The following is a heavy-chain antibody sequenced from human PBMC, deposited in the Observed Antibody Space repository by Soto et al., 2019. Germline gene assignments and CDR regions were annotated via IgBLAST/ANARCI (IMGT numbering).Heavy chain of an antibody. J-gene: IGHJ4*02. CDR3: ATLRCLEWFLGEF. Sequence: QVQVVQSGAEVKKPGASVTVSCKASGYTFSNDAISWVRQAPGQGLEWMGWVSVHNGQTKYAHKFQDRVNMTTDTSTRTAYMELRSLKSDGTAVYYCATLRCLEWFLGEFWGQGTLVTVSS. D-gene: IGHD3-3*01. CDR2: VSVHNGQT. V-gene: IGHV1-18*01. CDR1: GYTFSNDA.